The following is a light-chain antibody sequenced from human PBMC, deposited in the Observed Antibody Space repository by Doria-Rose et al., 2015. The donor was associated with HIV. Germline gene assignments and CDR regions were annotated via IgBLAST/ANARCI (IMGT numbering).Light chain of an antibody. Sequence: EIVLTQSPGTLSLSPGERATLSCRASQSFSSTYLAWYQQKPGHAPSLLIYDGSTRATGIPDRISASGSATDFTLTINRLEPEDFALYYCHQYGTSWTFGQGTKVEI. V-gene: IGKV3-20*01. CDR1: QSFSSTY. J-gene: IGKJ1*01. CDR2: DGS. CDR3: HQYGTSWT.